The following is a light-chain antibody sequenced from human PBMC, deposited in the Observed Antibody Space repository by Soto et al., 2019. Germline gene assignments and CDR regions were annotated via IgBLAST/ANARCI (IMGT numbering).Light chain of an antibody. J-gene: IGLJ2*01. CDR3: VAWDDSLNGYVV. CDR1: SSNIGRNT. CDR2: SNN. Sequence: QSVLTQPPSASGTPGQRVTISCSGSSSNIGRNTVNWYQQLPGTAPKLVIYSNNQRPSGVPDRFSGSKSGTSASLAISGLQSEDEADYYCVAWDDSLNGYVVFGGGTKPTVL. V-gene: IGLV1-44*01.